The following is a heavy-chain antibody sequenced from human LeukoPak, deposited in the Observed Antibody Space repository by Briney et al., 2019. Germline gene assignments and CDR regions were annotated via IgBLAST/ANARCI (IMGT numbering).Heavy chain of an antibody. D-gene: IGHD6-13*01. J-gene: IGHJ3*02. CDR1: GYTFTSYA. Sequence: ASVKVSCKASGYTFTSYAMNWVRQAPGQGLEWMGWINTNTGNPTYAQGFTGRFVFSLDTSVSTAYLQISSLKAEDTAVYYCAREGIAAAWGAFDIWGQGTMVTVSS. V-gene: IGHV7-4-1*02. CDR3: AREGIAAAWGAFDI. CDR2: INTNTGNP.